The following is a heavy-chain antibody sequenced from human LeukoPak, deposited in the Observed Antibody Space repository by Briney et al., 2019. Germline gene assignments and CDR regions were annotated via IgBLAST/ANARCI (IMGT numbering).Heavy chain of an antibody. CDR2: ISYDGSNK. Sequence: GGSLRLSCAASGFTFSSYGMHWVRQAPGKGLEWVAVISYDGSNKYYADSVKGRFTISRDNSKNTLYLQMNSLRAEDTAVYYCARARIYYYGSGSYRGAALDYWGQGTLVTVSS. J-gene: IGHJ4*02. CDR1: GFTFSSYG. CDR3: ARARIYYYGSGSYRGAALDY. D-gene: IGHD3-10*01. V-gene: IGHV3-30*03.